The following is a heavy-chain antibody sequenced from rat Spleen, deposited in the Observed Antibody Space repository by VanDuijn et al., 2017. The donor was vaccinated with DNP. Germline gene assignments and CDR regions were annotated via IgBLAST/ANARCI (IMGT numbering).Heavy chain of an antibody. D-gene: IGHD1-11*01. CDR2: IMYDGRNT. CDR3: TKAGGNWVAH. CDR1: GFTFSDSY. V-gene: IGHV5-20*01. J-gene: IGHJ3*01. Sequence: EVRLVESGGDLVQPGRSLKLSCAASGFTFSDSYMAWVRQAPTKGLEWVASIMYDGRNTYYGDSGKGRFTISRDNAKTSLYLQRDSLRSEDTATYYCTKAGGNWVAHWGQVTLVTVSS.